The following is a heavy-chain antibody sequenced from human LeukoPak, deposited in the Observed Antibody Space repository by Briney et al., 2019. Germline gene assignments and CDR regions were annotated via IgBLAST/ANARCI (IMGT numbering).Heavy chain of an antibody. Sequence: GGSLRLSCAASGFTFSNYWMRWVRQAPGKGLEWVAVIWYDGSNKYYADSVKGRFTISRDNSKNTLYLQMNSLRAEDTAVYYCARDGRSCSGGSCYSVEEVSDYWGQGTLVTVSS. J-gene: IGHJ4*02. CDR1: GFTFSNYW. CDR3: ARDGRSCSGGSCYSVEEVSDY. V-gene: IGHV3-33*08. CDR2: IWYDGSNK. D-gene: IGHD2-15*01.